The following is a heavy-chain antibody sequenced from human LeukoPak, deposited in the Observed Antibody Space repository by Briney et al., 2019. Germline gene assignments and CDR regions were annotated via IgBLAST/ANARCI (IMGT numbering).Heavy chain of an antibody. V-gene: IGHV1-2*02. CDR2: IKLNSGGT. CDR3: ARSYMNNWPNLHFDY. D-gene: IGHD1-1*01. CDR1: GYTFTAYY. J-gene: IGHJ4*02. Sequence: GASVKVSCKASGYTFTAYYLHWVRQAPGQGLEWMGWIKLNSGGTEYAQKFQGRVTMTRDTSITTAYMEVSSLRSDDTAVYYCARSYMNNWPNLHFDYWGQGTLVTVSS.